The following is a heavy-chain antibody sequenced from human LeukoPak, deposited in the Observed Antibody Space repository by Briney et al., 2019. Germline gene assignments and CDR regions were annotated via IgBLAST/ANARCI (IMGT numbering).Heavy chain of an antibody. Sequence: GSLRLSCAATGFTLSGHSINWVRQAPGKGLDWVSSISPTSAYIYHQDSVKGRFTISRDDAKNSLYLEMDSLRAEDTAVYYCARTIYYYESTSYFSDAFDVWGQGTMVTVSS. D-gene: IGHD3-22*01. V-gene: IGHV3-21*01. J-gene: IGHJ3*01. CDR2: ISPTSAYI. CDR1: GFTLSGHS. CDR3: ARTIYYYESTSYFSDAFDV.